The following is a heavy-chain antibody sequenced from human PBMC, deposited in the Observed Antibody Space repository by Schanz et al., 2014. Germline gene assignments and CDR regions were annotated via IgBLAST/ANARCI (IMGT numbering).Heavy chain of an antibody. J-gene: IGHJ4*02. CDR3: AKYRGYYRVSGSYRELEY. CDR1: GFTFSSYA. V-gene: IGHV3-7*03. Sequence: EVQLLESGGGLVQPGGSLRLSCAASGFTFSSYAMSWVRQAPGKGLEWVANIKRDGSEKNYLDSVKGRFTISRDNSNKTVDLQMNSLRAEDTALYYCAKYRGYYRVSGSYRELEYWGQGTLVTVSS. D-gene: IGHD3-10*01. CDR2: IKRDGSEK.